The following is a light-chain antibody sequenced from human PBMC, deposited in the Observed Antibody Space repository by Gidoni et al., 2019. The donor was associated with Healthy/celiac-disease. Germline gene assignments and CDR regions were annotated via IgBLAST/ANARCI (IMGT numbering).Light chain of an antibody. Sequence: EFVCPHPPCPLSLSPGERATLSCRASQSVGSSYLAWYQQKPGQAPTLLIYGASSRATGIPDRFSGSGSGTDFTLTISRLEPEDVAVYYCQQYGSSTPYTFGQGTKLEIK. V-gene: IGKV3-20*01. CDR2: GAS. J-gene: IGKJ2*01. CDR1: QSVGSSY. CDR3: QQYGSSTPYT.